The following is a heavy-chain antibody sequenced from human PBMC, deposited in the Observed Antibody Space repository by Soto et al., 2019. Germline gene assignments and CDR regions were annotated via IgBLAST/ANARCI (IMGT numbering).Heavy chain of an antibody. V-gene: IGHV3-21*02. D-gene: IGHD2-2*01. CDR2: ISSSSDYI. CDR1: GFTFTSYT. Sequence: EVQLVESGGGLVKPGGPLRLSCAASGFTFTSYTMNWVRQAPGKGLEWVSSISSSSDYIYYADSMKGRVTISRDNAKNSLFLDMNSLPGEDTAVYYCARARVYATGPLDFWGQGTLVTVSS. J-gene: IGHJ4*02. CDR3: ARARVYATGPLDF.